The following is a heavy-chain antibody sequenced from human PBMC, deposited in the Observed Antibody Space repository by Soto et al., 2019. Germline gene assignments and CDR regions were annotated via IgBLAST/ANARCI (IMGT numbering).Heavy chain of an antibody. CDR1: GDSVSSNSAA. Sequence: PSQTLSLTCAVSGDSVSSNSAAWNWIRQSPSRGLEWLGRTFYRSKWYHEYAVSVKSRITINPDTSKNQFSLQLSSVTPEDTAIYYCGRDLNAAVDFWGQGTLVTVSS. CDR2: TFYRSKWYH. CDR3: GRDLNAAVDF. D-gene: IGHD2-15*01. J-gene: IGHJ4*02. V-gene: IGHV6-1*01.